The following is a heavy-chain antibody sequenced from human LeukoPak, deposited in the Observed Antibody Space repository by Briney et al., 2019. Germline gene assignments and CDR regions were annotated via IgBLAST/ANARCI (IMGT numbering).Heavy chain of an antibody. D-gene: IGHD3-10*01. CDR3: ARRYGSGSSWGYFDY. CDR2: ISSSSSYI. Sequence: GGSLRLSCAASGFTFSSYSMNWVRQAPGKWLEWVSSISSSSSYIYYADSVKDRFTISRDNAKNSLYLQMNSLRAEDTAVYYCARRYGSGSSWGYFDYWGQGTLVTVSS. CDR1: GFTFSSYS. J-gene: IGHJ4*02. V-gene: IGHV3-21*01.